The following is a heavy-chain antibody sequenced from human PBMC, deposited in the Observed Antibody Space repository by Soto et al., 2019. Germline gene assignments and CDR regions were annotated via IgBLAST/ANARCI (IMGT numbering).Heavy chain of an antibody. D-gene: IGHD6-13*01. CDR3: ARDPRRRQLGGSWFDP. CDR2: IWYDGSNK. CDR1: GFTFSSYG. V-gene: IGHV3-33*01. Sequence: QVQLVESGGGVVQPGRSLRLSCAASGFTFSSYGMHWVRQAPGKGLEWVAVIWYDGSNKYYADSVKGRFTISRDNSKNTLYLQMNSLRAEDTAVYYCARDPRRRQLGGSWFDPWGQGTMVTVSS. J-gene: IGHJ5*02.